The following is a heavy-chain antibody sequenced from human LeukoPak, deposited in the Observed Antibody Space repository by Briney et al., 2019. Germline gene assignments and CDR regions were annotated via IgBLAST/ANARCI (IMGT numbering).Heavy chain of an antibody. CDR3: ARERMSGYDFDY. CDR2: INPSGGST. V-gene: IGHV1-46*01. Sequence: GASVKVSCKASGYTFTSCYMHWVRQAPGQGLEWMGIINPSGGSTSYAQKFQGRVTMTRDTSTSTVYMELSSLRSEDTAVYYCARERMSGYDFDYWGQGTLVTVSS. J-gene: IGHJ4*02. CDR1: GYTFTSCY. D-gene: IGHD5-12*01.